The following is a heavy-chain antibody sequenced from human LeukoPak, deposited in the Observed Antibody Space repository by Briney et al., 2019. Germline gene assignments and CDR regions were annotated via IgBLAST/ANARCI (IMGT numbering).Heavy chain of an antibody. D-gene: IGHD6-19*01. CDR3: ARSPPYNSGWYAY. Sequence: PGGSLRLSCAASGFTFSSYEMNWVRQAPGKGLEWVSYISSSAGTTYYADSVKGRFTISRDNARNTMYLQMNSLRGEDTAVYYCARSPPYNSGWYAYWGQGALVTVSS. CDR1: GFTFSSYE. CDR2: ISSSAGTT. J-gene: IGHJ4*02. V-gene: IGHV3-48*03.